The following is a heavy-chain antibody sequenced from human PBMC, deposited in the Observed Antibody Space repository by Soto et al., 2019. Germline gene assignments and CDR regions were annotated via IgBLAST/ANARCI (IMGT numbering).Heavy chain of an antibody. CDR3: AHRPPVLRYFDWFDY. CDR2: IYWNDDK. D-gene: IGHD3-9*01. V-gene: IGHV2-5*01. Sequence: QITLKESGPTLVKPTQTLTLTCTFSGFSLSTSGVGVGWIRQPPGKALEWLALIYWNDDKRYSPSLKSRLTITKDTSKTQVVLTMTNMDPVDTATYYCAHRPPVLRYFDWFDYWGQGTLVTVSS. J-gene: IGHJ4*02. CDR1: GFSLSTSGVG.